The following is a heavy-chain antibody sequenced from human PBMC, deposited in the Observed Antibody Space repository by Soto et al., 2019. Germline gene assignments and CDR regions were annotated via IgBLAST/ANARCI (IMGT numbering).Heavy chain of an antibody. CDR1: GFTVSSNY. CDR2: FHSGDSA. D-gene: IGHD1-26*01. V-gene: IGHV3-53*01. J-gene: IGHJ4*02. Sequence: EVQLVESGGGLVQPGGSLRLSCAASGFTVSSNYMSWVRQAPGKGLEWVSIFHSGDSAYYADSVKDRFTISRDTSKNTLYRQGNGMRTEDTAVYYSARGVGGSDNNYWVLGTLVTVSS. CDR3: ARGVGGSDNNY.